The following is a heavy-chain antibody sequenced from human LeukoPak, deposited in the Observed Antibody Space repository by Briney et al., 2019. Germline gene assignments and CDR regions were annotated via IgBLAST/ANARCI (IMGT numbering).Heavy chain of an antibody. V-gene: IGHV4-31*03. J-gene: IGHJ3*02. D-gene: IGHD4-23*01. Sequence: SETLSLTCTVSGGSISSGGYYWSWIRQPPGKGLEWIGNIYYSGSTYYTPSLKTRVTISVDTSKNQFSLKLRSVTPADTAVYYCASDSVTVVTKNSFDIWGQGTMVTVSS. CDR2: IYYSGST. CDR3: ASDSVTVVTKNSFDI. CDR1: GGSISSGGYY.